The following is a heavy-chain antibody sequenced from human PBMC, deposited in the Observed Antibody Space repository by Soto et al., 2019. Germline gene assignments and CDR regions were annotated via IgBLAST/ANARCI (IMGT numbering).Heavy chain of an antibody. Sequence: SETLSLTCTVSGGSISSGDYYWSWIRQPPGKCLEWIGYIYYSGSTYYNPSLKSRVTISVDTSKNQFSLKLSSVTAADTAVYYCARASDYYGSGIGGWFDPWGQGTLVTVYS. V-gene: IGHV4-30-4*01. CDR1: GGSISSGDYY. CDR2: IYYSGST. CDR3: ARASDYYGSGIGGWFDP. D-gene: IGHD3-10*01. J-gene: IGHJ5*02.